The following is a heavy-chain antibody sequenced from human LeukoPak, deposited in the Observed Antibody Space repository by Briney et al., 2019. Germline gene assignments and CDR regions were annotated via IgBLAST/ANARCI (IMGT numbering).Heavy chain of an antibody. CDR3: AGGGGGGVRRYWWFDP. CDR2: IYYSGST. J-gene: IGHJ5*02. Sequence: SETLSLTCIVSGGSISSSNYYWGWIRQPPGKGLEWIGTIYYSGSTYYNPSLKSRVTISVDTSENQFSLKLSSVTAADTAVYYCAGGGGGGVRRYWWFDPWGQGTLVTVSS. D-gene: IGHD2-8*02. CDR1: GGSISSSNYY. V-gene: IGHV4-39*07.